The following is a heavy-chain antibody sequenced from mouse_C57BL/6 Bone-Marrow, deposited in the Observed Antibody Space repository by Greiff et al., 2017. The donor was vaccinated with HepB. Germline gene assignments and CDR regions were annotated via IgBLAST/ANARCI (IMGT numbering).Heavy chain of an antibody. J-gene: IGHJ1*03. CDR3: ARDAWDYYRPGNWYFDV. CDR1: GFTFSDFY. V-gene: IGHV7-1*01. D-gene: IGHD1-1*01. CDR2: SRNKANDYTT. Sequence: EVKVVESGGGLVQSGRSLRLSCATSGFTFSDFYMEWVRQAPGKGLEWIAASRNKANDYTTEYSASVKGRFIVSRDTSQSILYLQMNALRAEDTAIYYCARDAWDYYRPGNWYFDVWGTGTTVTVSS.